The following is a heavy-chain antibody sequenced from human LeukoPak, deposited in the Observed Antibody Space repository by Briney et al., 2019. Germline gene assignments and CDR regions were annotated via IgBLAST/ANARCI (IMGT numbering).Heavy chain of an antibody. Sequence: SETLSLTCAVYGGSFSGYYWSWIRQPPGKGLDWIGEINHSGSTNYNPSLKSRVTISVDTSKNQFSLKLSSVTAADTAVYYCARVLYDFWSGTLFDYWGQGTLVTVSS. CDR1: GGSFSGYY. CDR2: INHSGST. J-gene: IGHJ4*02. D-gene: IGHD3-3*01. V-gene: IGHV4-34*01. CDR3: ARVLYDFWSGTLFDY.